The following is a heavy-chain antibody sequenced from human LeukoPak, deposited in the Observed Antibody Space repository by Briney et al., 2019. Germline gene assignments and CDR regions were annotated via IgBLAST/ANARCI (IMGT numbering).Heavy chain of an antibody. CDR2: IYYSGST. CDR1: GVSISSGDYY. J-gene: IGHJ4*02. CDR3: ARADGDPPLQFDY. V-gene: IGHV4-30-4*01. Sequence: PSETLSLTCTVSGVSISSGDYYWRWIRQPPGKGLEWIGYIYYSGSTYYNPSLKSRVTISVDTSKNQFSLKLSSVTAADTAVYYCARADGDPPLQFDYWGQGTLVTVSS. D-gene: IGHD4-17*01.